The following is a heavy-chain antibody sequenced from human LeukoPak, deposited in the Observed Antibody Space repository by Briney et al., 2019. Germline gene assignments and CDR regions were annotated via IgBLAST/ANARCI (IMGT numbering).Heavy chain of an antibody. D-gene: IGHD2-15*01. V-gene: IGHV4-34*01. Sequence: SETLSLTCAVPGGSFSGYYWSWIRQPPGKGLGWIGEINHSGSTNYNPSPKSRVTISVDTSKNQFSLKLSSVTAADTAVYYCARAPECSGGNCYYFDYWGQGTLVTVSS. CDR2: INHSGST. CDR1: GGSFSGYY. CDR3: ARAPECSGGNCYYFDY. J-gene: IGHJ4*02.